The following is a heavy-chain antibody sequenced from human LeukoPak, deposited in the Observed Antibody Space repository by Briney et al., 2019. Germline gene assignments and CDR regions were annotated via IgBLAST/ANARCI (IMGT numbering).Heavy chain of an antibody. J-gene: IGHJ4*02. CDR1: GGSISSYY. V-gene: IGHV4-59*12. D-gene: IGHD3-22*01. CDR3: ARGVNSSGYPALFDY. Sequence: SETLSLTCTVSGGSISSYYWSWIRQPPGKGLEWIGYIYYSGSTNYNPSLKSRVTISVDTSKNQFSLKLSSVTTADTAVYYCARGVNSSGYPALFDYWGQGTLVTVSS. CDR2: IYYSGST.